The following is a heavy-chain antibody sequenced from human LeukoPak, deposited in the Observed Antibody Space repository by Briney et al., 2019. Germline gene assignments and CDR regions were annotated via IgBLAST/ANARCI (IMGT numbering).Heavy chain of an antibody. D-gene: IGHD2-15*01. J-gene: IGHJ4*02. CDR1: GFTFSSYS. CDR3: AKDANSRWYCSGGSCYGFDY. Sequence: GGSLRLSCAASGFTFSSYSMNWVRQAPGKGLEWVSSISSSSSYIYYADSVKGRFTISRDNAKNSLYLQMNSLRVEDTAVYYCAKDANSRWYCSGGSCYGFDYWGQGTLVTVSS. CDR2: ISSSSSYI. V-gene: IGHV3-21*01.